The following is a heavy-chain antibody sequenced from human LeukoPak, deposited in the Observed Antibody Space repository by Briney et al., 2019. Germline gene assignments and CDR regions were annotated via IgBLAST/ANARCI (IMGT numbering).Heavy chain of an antibody. V-gene: IGHV3-66*01. Sequence: PGGSLRLSCAASGFTVSSNYMSWVRQAPGKGLEWVSVIYSGGSTCYADSVKGRFTISRDNSKNTLYLQMNSLRAEDTAVYYCARDKRAARHFDYWGQGTLVTVSS. CDR1: GFTVSSNY. CDR2: IYSGGST. J-gene: IGHJ4*02. CDR3: ARDKRAARHFDY. D-gene: IGHD6-6*01.